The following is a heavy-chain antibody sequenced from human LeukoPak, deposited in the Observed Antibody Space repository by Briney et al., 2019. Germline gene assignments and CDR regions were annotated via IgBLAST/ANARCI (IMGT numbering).Heavy chain of an antibody. D-gene: IGHD3-10*01. CDR2: ISSSSSYI. J-gene: IGHJ6*02. CDR3: ARASITMVRGVIIYYYYYGMDV. Sequence: GGSLRLSCAASGFTFSSYSMNWVRQAPGKGLEWVSSISSSSSYIYYADSVKGRFTISRDIAKNSLYLQMNSLRAEDTAVYYCARASITMVRGVIIYYYYYGMDVWGQGTTVTVSS. CDR1: GFTFSSYS. V-gene: IGHV3-21*01.